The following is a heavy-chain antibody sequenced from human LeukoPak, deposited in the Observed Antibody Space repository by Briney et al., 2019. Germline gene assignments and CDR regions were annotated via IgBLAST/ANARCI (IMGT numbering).Heavy chain of an antibody. Sequence: SQTLSLTCAISGDSVSNNIATWNWIRQSPSRGLEWLGRTYYRSKWYNDYAESVKSRITINPDTSKNQFSLQLNFVAPEDTAVYYCARGGTAAADRGGFPWGQGTLVTVSS. J-gene: IGHJ5*02. CDR2: TYYRSKWYN. V-gene: IGHV6-1*01. D-gene: IGHD6-13*01. CDR3: ARGGTAAADRGGFP. CDR1: GDSVSNNIAT.